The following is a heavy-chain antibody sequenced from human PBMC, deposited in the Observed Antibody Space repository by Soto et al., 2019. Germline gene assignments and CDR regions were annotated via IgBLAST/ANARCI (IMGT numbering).Heavy chain of an antibody. J-gene: IGHJ4*02. CDR2: VSGSGDST. Sequence: EVQLLESGGGLAQPGGSLRLSCAASAFTFSSYAMSWVRQAPGKGLEWVSAVSGSGDSTYYADSVKGRFTISRDNSKNQLYLQMNSLRAEDTAVYYCAKGRASDCPGCTQDYWGQGTLVTVSS. D-gene: IGHD2-21*02. V-gene: IGHV3-23*01. CDR1: AFTFSSYA. CDR3: AKGRASDCPGCTQDY.